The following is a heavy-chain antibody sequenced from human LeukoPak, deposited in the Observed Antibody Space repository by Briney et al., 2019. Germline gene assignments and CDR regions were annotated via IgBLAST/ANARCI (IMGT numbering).Heavy chain of an antibody. CDR1: GYTFTSYG. J-gene: IGHJ4*02. V-gene: IGHV1-18*01. CDR3: ARVYSSGWYDY. D-gene: IGHD6-19*01. CDR2: ISAYNGNT. Sequence: ASVKVSCKASGYTFTSYGISWVRQAPGQGLEWMGWISAYNGNTNYAQKLQGRVTMTTDTSTSTAYMKLRSLRSADTDVYYCARVYSSGWYDYWGQGTLVTVSS.